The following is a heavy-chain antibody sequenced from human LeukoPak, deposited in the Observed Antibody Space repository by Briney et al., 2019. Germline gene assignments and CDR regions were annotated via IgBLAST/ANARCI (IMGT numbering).Heavy chain of an antibody. J-gene: IGHJ6*02. CDR2: ITNGGSTI. V-gene: IGHV3-11*01. Sequence: GGSLRLSCAASEFTFSDYNMNWVRQAPGKGLEWVSSITNGGSTIRHADSVKGRFTISRDNAKKTLYLQMNSLRAEDTAVYYCARSIGLTGGGVDVWGQGTTVTVS. D-gene: IGHD3-9*01. CDR1: EFTFSDYN. CDR3: ARSIGLTGGGVDV.